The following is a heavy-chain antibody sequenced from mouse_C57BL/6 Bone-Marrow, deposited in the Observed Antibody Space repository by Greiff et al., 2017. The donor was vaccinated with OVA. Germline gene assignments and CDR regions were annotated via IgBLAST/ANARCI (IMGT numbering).Heavy chain of an antibody. Sequence: EVHLVESGGGLVKPGGSLKLSCAASGFTFSDYGMHWVRQAPEKGLEWVAYISSGSSTIYYADTVKGRFTISRDNAKNTLFLQMTSLRSEDTAMYYCARGGSSYYAMDYWGQGTTLTVSS. CDR1: GFTFSDYG. CDR2: ISSGSSTI. CDR3: ARGGSSYYAMDY. V-gene: IGHV5-17*01. J-gene: IGHJ4*01. D-gene: IGHD1-1*01.